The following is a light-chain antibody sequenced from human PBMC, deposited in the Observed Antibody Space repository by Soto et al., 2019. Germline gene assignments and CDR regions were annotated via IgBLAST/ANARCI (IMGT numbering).Light chain of an antibody. V-gene: IGLV2-11*01. CDR1: SSDVGGYHY. J-gene: IGLJ3*02. Sequence: QSALTQPRSVSGSPGQSVTISCTGTSSDVGGYHYVSWYQHDPGRAPKLMISDVSKRPSGVPDRFARSKSGITASLAISGHQAEDEADYSCCSYAGSYSRVFGGGTKLTVL. CDR3: CSYAGSYSRV. CDR2: DVS.